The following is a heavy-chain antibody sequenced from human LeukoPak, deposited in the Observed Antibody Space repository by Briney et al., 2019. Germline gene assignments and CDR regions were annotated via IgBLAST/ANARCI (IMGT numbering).Heavy chain of an antibody. CDR1: GFTFSSYS. CDR3: AREDMAAAGDYYYGMDV. CDR2: ISSSSSYI. Sequence: GGSLRLSCAASGFTFSSYSMNWVRQAPGKGLEWVSSISSSSSYIYYADSVKGRFTISRDNAKNSLYLQMNSLRAEDTAVYYCAREDMAAAGDYYYGMDVWGQGTTVTVSS. D-gene: IGHD6-13*01. J-gene: IGHJ6*02. V-gene: IGHV3-21*01.